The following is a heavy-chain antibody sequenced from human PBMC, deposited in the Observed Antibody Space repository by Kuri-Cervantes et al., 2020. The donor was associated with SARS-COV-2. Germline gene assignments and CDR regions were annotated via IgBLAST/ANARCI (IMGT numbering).Heavy chain of an antibody. CDR2: INAKNGVT. J-gene: IGHJ4*02. Sequence: GGSLRLSCKASGGTFSSYAISWVRQAPGQGLVWMGRINAKNGVTEYTQKFQGRVTMTRDTSINTVYLELSSLRSDDTALYYCVRLGGDNGLDYWGQGALVTVSS. V-gene: IGHV1-2*06. CDR3: VRLGGDNGLDY. D-gene: IGHD3-16*01. CDR1: GGTFSSYA.